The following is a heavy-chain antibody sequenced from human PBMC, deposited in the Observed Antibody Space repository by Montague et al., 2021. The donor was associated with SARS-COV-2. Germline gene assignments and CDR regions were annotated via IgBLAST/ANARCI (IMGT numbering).Heavy chain of an antibody. V-gene: IGHV3-30*04. J-gene: IGHJ6*02. CDR1: GFTFSSYA. Sequence: SLRLSCAASGFTFSSYAMHWVRQAPGKGLEWVALTSYDGSNKYYLDSVTGRFTISRDKSKNTLYVQMNSLRAEDTAMYYCARAGSGSYRYGMDVWGQGTTVTVSS. CDR2: TSYDGSNK. D-gene: IGHD3-10*01. CDR3: ARAGSGSYRYGMDV.